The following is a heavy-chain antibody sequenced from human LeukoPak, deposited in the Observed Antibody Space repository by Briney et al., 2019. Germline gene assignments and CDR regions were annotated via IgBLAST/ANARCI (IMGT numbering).Heavy chain of an antibody. CDR1: GYTFTGYY. Sequence: RASVKVSCKASGYTFTGYYMHWVRQAPGQGLEWMGWINPNSGGTNYAQKFQGRVTMTRDTSISTAYMELSRLRSDDTAVYYCAREFSGYSSGWYAFDIWGQGTMVTVSS. D-gene: IGHD6-19*01. CDR2: INPNSGGT. CDR3: AREFSGYSSGWYAFDI. J-gene: IGHJ3*02. V-gene: IGHV1-2*02.